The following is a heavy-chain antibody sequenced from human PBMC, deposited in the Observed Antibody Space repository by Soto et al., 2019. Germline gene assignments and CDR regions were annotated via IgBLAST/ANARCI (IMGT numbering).Heavy chain of an antibody. J-gene: IGHJ3*01. Sequence: EVQLVESGGGLVMPEESLRLSCAASGFTFIGYNMKWVRQAPGKGLEWVASISTSSIEIFYSDLVRGRFTIFRDNARNSLYLQMNSLRAEDTAVYYCATIVDHDGFDVWGQGTTVTVSS. V-gene: IGHV3-21*06. CDR1: GFTFIGYN. CDR3: ATIVDHDGFDV. CDR2: ISTSSIEI. D-gene: IGHD3-16*02.